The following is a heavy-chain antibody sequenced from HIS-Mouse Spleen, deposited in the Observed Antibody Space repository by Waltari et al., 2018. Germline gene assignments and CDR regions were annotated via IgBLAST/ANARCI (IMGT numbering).Heavy chain of an antibody. CDR2: IYYSGST. V-gene: IGHV4-39*01. J-gene: IGHJ4*02. Sequence: QLQLQESGPGLVKPSETLSLTCTVSGGSISSSSYYWGWIRQPPGKGLEWIGIIYYSGSTYYNPSLKSRVTISVDTSKNQFSLKLSSVTAADTAVYYCARSMITFGGVMADDYWGQGTLVTVSS. D-gene: IGHD3-16*01. CDR3: ARSMITFGGVMADDY. CDR1: GGSISSSSYY.